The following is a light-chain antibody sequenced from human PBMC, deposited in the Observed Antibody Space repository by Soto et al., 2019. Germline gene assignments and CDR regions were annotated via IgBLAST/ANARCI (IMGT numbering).Light chain of an antibody. Sequence: QSVLTQPPSVSGAPGQRVAISCTGSSSNIGAAYYVHWYQQLPGTAPKLLIYGNSNRPSGVPDRFSGSKSGSSASLAITGLHAEDDAAYYCQSHDTSLPGTVFGGGTKVTVL. CDR2: GNS. CDR1: SSNIGAAYY. CDR3: QSHDTSLPGTV. V-gene: IGLV1-40*01. J-gene: IGLJ3*02.